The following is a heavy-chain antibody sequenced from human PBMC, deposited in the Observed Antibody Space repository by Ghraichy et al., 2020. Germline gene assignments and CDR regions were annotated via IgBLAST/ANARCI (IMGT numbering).Heavy chain of an antibody. D-gene: IGHD7-27*01. Sequence: GSLRLSCAASGFTFSSYAMHWVRQAPGKGLEWVAVISYDGSNKYYADSVKGRFTISRDNSKNTLYLQMNSLRAEDTAVYYCARNRANWGPNDAFDIWGQGTMVTVSS. J-gene: IGHJ3*02. CDR3: ARNRANWGPNDAFDI. CDR1: GFTFSSYA. CDR2: ISYDGSNK. V-gene: IGHV3-30*04.